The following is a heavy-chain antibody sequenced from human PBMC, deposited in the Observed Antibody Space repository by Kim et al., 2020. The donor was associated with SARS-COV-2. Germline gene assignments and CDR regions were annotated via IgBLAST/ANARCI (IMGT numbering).Heavy chain of an antibody. D-gene: IGHD6-19*01. V-gene: IGHV3-21*01. Sequence: GGSLRLSCAASGFTFSSYCMNWVRQAPGKGLEWVSSINSSSSYIYYADSVKGRFTITRDNAKNSLYLQMNSLRAEATAVYYCARPGYSSGWVPSEDVWGQGTTVTVSS. CDR2: INSSSSYI. CDR1: GFTFSSYC. CDR3: ARPGYSSGWVPSEDV. J-gene: IGHJ6*02.